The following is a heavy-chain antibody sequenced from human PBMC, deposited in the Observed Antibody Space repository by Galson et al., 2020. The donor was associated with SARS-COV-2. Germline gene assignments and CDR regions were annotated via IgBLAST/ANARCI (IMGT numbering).Heavy chain of an antibody. CDR1: GFTFASYA. J-gene: IGHJ4*02. Sequence: GGSLRLSCFASGFTFASYAMSWVRQAPGKGLEWVSGTTHDGGMTFYADSVKGRFTVSRDNSKNTLYLEIHSLRVEETALYYCARDYLGSTTMFDSWGQGTLVIVSS. D-gene: IGHD1-26*01. V-gene: IGHV3-23*01. CDR3: ARDYLGSTTMFDS. CDR2: TTHDGGMT.